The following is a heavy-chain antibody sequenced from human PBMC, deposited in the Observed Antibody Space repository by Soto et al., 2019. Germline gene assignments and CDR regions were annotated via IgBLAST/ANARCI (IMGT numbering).Heavy chain of an antibody. CDR2: MYPGDSDT. D-gene: IGHD3-22*01. J-gene: IGHJ4*02. CDR1: GYDFNTNW. V-gene: IGHV5-51*01. CDR3: ARLPRDCNKTSCYYADH. Sequence: GESLKICCRVSGYDFNTNWFGWGRQGPGRGLEWVGIMYPGDSDTRLHPSLQGHVTLSADVTVSTAFLQWRTLKTSDSGMYFCARLPRDCNKTSCYYADHWGQGTSVTVSS.